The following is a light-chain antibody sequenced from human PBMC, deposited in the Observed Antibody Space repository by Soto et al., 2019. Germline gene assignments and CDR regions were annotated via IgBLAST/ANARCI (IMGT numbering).Light chain of an antibody. CDR1: QSVLYSSNNKND. V-gene: IGKV4-1*01. CDR3: EQYYSSAWT. Sequence: DIVMTQSPDSLAVSLGERATINCKSSQSVLYSSNNKNDLAWYQQKPGQPPKLLIYWASTRESGVPDRFSGSGFGTDFTLTISSVQAEDVGVCYCEQYYSSAWTFGERTKVEIK. J-gene: IGKJ1*01. CDR2: WAS.